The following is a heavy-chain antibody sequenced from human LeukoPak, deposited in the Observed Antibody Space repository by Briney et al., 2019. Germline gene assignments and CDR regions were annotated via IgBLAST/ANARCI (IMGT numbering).Heavy chain of an antibody. Sequence: GGSLRLSCAASGFTFSSYTMYWFRQAPGKGLEWVSSVSVEGVGRYFPGSVEGRFTISRDNSKNTVYLQMNNVRPEDTAVYFCATVTKVDFDFWGQGTLVSVSS. V-gene: IGHV3-30-3*01. J-gene: IGHJ5*01. CDR1: GFTFSSYT. D-gene: IGHD4-11*01. CDR3: ATVTKVDFDF. CDR2: VSVEGVGR.